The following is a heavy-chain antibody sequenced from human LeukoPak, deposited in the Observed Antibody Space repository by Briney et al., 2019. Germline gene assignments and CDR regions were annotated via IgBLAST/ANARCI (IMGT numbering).Heavy chain of an antibody. Sequence: SVKVSCKASGYIFTSYDINWVRQATGQGLEWMGWMNPNSGNTGYAQKFQGRVTITRNTSISTAYMELSSLRSEDTAVYYCGRGRIAVADRALAYCGQGSLVTVSS. V-gene: IGHV1-8*03. J-gene: IGHJ4*02. CDR2: MNPNSGNT. CDR3: GRGRIAVADRALAY. D-gene: IGHD6-19*01. CDR1: GYIFTSYD.